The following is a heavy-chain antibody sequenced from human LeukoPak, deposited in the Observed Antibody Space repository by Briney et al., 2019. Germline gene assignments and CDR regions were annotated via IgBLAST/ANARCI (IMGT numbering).Heavy chain of an antibody. Sequence: ASVKASCKASGGTFSSYAISWVRQAPGQGLEWMGRIIPIFGTANYAQKFQGRVTITTDESTSTAYMELSSLRSEDTAVYYCARSHCSSTSCPKKDYYYYYMDVWGKGTTVTVSS. V-gene: IGHV1-69*05. CDR1: GGTFSSYA. D-gene: IGHD2-2*01. CDR3: ARSHCSSTSCPKKDYYYYYMDV. J-gene: IGHJ6*03. CDR2: IIPIFGTA.